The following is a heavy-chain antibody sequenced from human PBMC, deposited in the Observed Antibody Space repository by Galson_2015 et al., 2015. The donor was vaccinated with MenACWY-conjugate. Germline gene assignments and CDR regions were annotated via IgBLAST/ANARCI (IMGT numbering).Heavy chain of an antibody. CDR3: ARIPYEYYYDSSGYGAFDI. Sequence: PALVKPPPTLTLPCTFSGFSLRTGGMCVSWIRQPPGKALEWLALIDWDDDKYYSTSLKTRLTISKDTSKNQVVLTMTNMDPVDTATYYCARIPYEYYYDSSGYGAFDIWGQGTMVTVSS. CDR2: IDWDDDK. CDR1: GFSLRTGGMC. D-gene: IGHD3-22*01. V-gene: IGHV2-70*01. J-gene: IGHJ3*02.